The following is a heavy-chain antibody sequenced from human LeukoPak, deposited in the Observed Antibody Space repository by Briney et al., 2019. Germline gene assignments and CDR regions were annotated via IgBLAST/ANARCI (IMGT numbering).Heavy chain of an antibody. J-gene: IGHJ4*02. CDR2: IYWDDDK. D-gene: IGHD3-16*01. CDR3: AHRRLGGLCFDY. V-gene: IGHV2-5*02. Sequence: SGPALVKPTQTLTLTCTFSGFSLSTSGVGVGWIRQPPGKALEWLALIYWDDDKRYSPSLKSRLTITKDTSKNQVVLTMTNMDPVDTATYYCAHRRLGGLCFDYWGQGTLVTVSS. CDR1: GFSLSTSGVG.